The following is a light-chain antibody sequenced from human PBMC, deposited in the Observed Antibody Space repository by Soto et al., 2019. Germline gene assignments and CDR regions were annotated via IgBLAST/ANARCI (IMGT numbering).Light chain of an antibody. V-gene: IGKV1-39*01. Sequence: DIQMTQSPSSLSASVGDRVTITCRASQTLNSYLNWYQQNPGEAPKLLIYAASTLQNGVPPRFSGSGSGTDFTLSISSLQPEDFATYYCQQSSNLPYTFGQGTKLEIK. CDR2: AAS. CDR1: QTLNSY. J-gene: IGKJ2*01. CDR3: QQSSNLPYT.